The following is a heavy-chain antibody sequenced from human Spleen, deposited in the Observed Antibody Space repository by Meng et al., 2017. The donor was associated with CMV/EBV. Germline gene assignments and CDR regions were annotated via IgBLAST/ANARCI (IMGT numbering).Heavy chain of an antibody. CDR3: ARDFGRASGIAVACSYYGMDV. V-gene: IGHV3-7*01. CDR2: IKQDGSEK. J-gene: IGHJ6*02. CDR1: GFTLSTYW. Sequence: GGSLRLSCAASGFTLSTYWMTWVRQAPGKGLEWVATIKQDGSEKYYVDSVKGRFTISRDNAKNSLFLQMNSLSAEDTAVYYCARDFGRASGIAVACSYYGMDVWGQGTTVTVS. D-gene: IGHD6-19*01.